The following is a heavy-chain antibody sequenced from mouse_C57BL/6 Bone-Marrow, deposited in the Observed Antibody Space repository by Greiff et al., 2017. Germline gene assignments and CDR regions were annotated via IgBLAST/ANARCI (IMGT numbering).Heavy chain of an antibody. CDR1: GYTFTSYW. Sequence: QVQLQQPGAELVKPGASVKMSCKASGYTFTSYWITWVKQRPGQGLEWIGDIYPGSGSTNYNEKFKSKATLTVDTSSSTAYMQLSSLTSEDSAVYYCARGRVITTVVADWYFDVWGTGTTVTVAS. V-gene: IGHV1-55*01. J-gene: IGHJ1*03. CDR3: ARGRVITTVVADWYFDV. CDR2: IYPGSGST. D-gene: IGHD1-1*01.